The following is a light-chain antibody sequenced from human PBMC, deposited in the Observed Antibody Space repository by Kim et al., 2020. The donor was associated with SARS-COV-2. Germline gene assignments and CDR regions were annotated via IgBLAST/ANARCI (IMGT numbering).Light chain of an antibody. J-gene: IGLJ1*01. CDR1: SSNIGSNS. Sequence: GQRVTISCSGSSSNIGSNSVHWYQQLPRAAPKLLIYTNSQRPSGIPARFSGSKSGTSASLAISGLQSEDEADYYCAAWDDSLKGYVFGTGTKVTVL. CDR2: TNS. V-gene: IGLV1-44*01. CDR3: AAWDDSLKGYV.